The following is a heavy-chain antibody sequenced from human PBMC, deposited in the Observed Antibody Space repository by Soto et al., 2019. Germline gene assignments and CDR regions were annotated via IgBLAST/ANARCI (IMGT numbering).Heavy chain of an antibody. Sequence: PGGSLRLSCAVSGFTVSSYGMHWVRQAPGKGLEWVAVISRDGGTKFYVDSVKGRFTISKDSSRNTLFLEMDSLRSDDMAVYYCTGEVASGYWGQGTLVTVS. V-gene: IGHV3-30*03. D-gene: IGHD2-8*02. CDR3: TGEVASGY. J-gene: IGHJ4*02. CDR1: GFTVSSYG. CDR2: ISRDGGTK.